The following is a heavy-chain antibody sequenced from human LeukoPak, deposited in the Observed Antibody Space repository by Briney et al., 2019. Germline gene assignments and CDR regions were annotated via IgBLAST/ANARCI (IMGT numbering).Heavy chain of an antibody. J-gene: IGHJ4*02. V-gene: IGHV4-59*01. CDR2: IYYSGST. CDR3: ARGWSLSYYDSSGYYY. CDR1: GGSISSYY. D-gene: IGHD3-22*01. Sequence: SETLSLTCTVSGGSISSYYWSWIRQPPGKGLEWIGYIYYSGSTNYNPSLKSRVTISVDTSKNQFSLKLSSVTAADTAVYYCARGWSLSYYDSSGYYYWGQGTLVTVSS.